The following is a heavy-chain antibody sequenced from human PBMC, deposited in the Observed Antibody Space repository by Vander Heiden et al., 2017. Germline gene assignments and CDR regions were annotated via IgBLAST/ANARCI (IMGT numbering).Heavy chain of an antibody. Sequence: QVQLQESGPGLVKPSQTLSLTCTVSGGSISSGGSYWRWIRQHPGKRLEWIGYIYYSGSTYYNPSLKSRVTISVDTSKNQFSLKLSSVTAADTAVYYCAREYIVVVPAAQNWFDPWGQGTLVTVSS. CDR1: GGSISSGGSY. CDR3: AREYIVVVPAAQNWFDP. CDR2: IYYSGST. D-gene: IGHD2-2*01. J-gene: IGHJ5*02. V-gene: IGHV4-31*03.